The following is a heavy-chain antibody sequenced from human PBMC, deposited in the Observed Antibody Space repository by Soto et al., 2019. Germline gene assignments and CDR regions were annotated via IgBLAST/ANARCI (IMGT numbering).Heavy chain of an antibody. CDR3: ARDSAFRGVIIYYFDY. J-gene: IGHJ4*02. CDR2: ISYDGSNK. CDR1: GFTFSSYA. D-gene: IGHD3-10*01. V-gene: IGHV3-30-3*01. Sequence: GGSLRLSCAASGFTFSSYAMHWVRQAPGKGLEWVAVISYDGSNKYYADSVKGRFTISRDNSKNTLYLQMNSLRAEDTAVYYCARDSAFRGVIIYYFDYWGQGTLVTVSS.